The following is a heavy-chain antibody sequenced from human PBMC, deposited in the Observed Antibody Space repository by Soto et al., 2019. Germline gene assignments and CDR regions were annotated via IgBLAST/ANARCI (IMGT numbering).Heavy chain of an antibody. Sequence: SVKVSCKASGGTFSSYTISWVRQAPGQGLEWMGRIIPILGIANYAQKFQGRVTITADKSTSTAYMELSSLRSEDTAVYYCARDRDTAMAPSDFDYWGQGTLVTVSS. CDR3: ARDRDTAMAPSDFDY. CDR2: IIPILGIA. V-gene: IGHV1-69*04. CDR1: GGTFSSYT. D-gene: IGHD5-18*01. J-gene: IGHJ4*02.